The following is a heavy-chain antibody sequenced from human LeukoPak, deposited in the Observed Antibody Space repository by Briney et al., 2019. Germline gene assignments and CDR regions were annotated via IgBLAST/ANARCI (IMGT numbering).Heavy chain of an antibody. J-gene: IGHJ4*02. D-gene: IGHD3-22*01. CDR1: GYTFTSYD. CDR3: ARDQGYDSSGYYYYQFDY. CDR2: MNPNSGNT. Sequence: ASVKVSCKASGYTFTSYDINWVRQATGQGLEWMGWMNPNSGNTGYAQKFQGRVTITRNTSISTVYMELSSLRSEDTAVYYCARDQGYDSSGYYYYQFDYWGQGTLVTVSS. V-gene: IGHV1-8*03.